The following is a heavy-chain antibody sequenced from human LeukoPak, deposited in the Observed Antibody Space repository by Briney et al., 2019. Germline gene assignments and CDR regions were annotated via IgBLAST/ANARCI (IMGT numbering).Heavy chain of an antibody. Sequence: GGSLRLSCATSEFSFGGYAMSWVRQAPGKGLEWVSAISGSGSTTYYADSVRGRFSISRDNSGNTLYLQMNSPSAEDTAVYYCAKAFRGYTGSYFDYWGQGTLVTVSS. CDR3: AKAFRGYTGSYFDY. CDR1: EFSFGGYA. J-gene: IGHJ4*02. CDR2: ISGSGSTT. V-gene: IGHV3-23*01. D-gene: IGHD1-26*01.